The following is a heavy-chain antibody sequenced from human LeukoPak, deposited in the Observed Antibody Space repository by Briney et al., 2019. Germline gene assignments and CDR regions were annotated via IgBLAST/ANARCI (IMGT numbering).Heavy chain of an antibody. CDR1: RFTFSNAW. D-gene: IGHD2-15*01. CDR2: IKSKTDGGTT. Sequence: GGSLRLSCAASRFTFSNAWMSWVRQAPGKGLEWVGRIKSKTDGGTTDYAAPVKGRFTISRDDSKNTLYLQMNSLKTEDTAVYYCTTEGGWSFYFDYWGQGTLVTVSS. J-gene: IGHJ4*02. V-gene: IGHV3-15*01. CDR3: TTEGGWSFYFDY.